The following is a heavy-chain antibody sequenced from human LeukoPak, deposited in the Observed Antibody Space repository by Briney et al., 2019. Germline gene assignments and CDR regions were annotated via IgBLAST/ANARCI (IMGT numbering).Heavy chain of an antibody. CDR2: INPNSGGT. Sequence: GASVKVSCKASGYTFTGYYMHWVRQAPGQGLEWMGRINPNSGGTNYAQKFQGRVTMTRDTSISTAYMELSRLRSDDTAVYYCAVDFWSGYSNKYYFDYWGQGTLVTVSS. D-gene: IGHD3-3*01. CDR3: AVDFWSGYSNKYYFDY. J-gene: IGHJ4*02. V-gene: IGHV1-2*06. CDR1: GYTFTGYY.